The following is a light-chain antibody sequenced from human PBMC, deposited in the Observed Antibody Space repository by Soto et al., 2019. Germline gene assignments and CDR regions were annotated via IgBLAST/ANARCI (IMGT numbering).Light chain of an antibody. J-gene: IGKJ5*01. CDR2: DAS. CDR1: QSVSSY. CDR3: QQRSNWPPIT. Sequence: EIVLTQSPATLSLSPGESATLSCRASQSVSSYLAWYQQKPGQAPRLLIYDASNRATGIPARFSGSGSGTDFTLTITSLEPEDFAVYYCQQRSNWPPITFGQGTRLEIK. V-gene: IGKV3-11*01.